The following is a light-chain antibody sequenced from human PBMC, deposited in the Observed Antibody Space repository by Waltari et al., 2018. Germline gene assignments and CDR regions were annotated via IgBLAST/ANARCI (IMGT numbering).Light chain of an antibody. Sequence: EFVLTQSPGPLSLSPGSRATLSCRASQSVSSNYLAWYQQKPGQAPRLLIYGASSRATDIPDRFSGSGSATDFTLTISGLEPEDFAVYYCQQYGSSPRSFGGGTKVEIK. J-gene: IGKJ4*01. CDR3: QQYGSSPRS. CDR1: QSVSSNY. CDR2: GAS. V-gene: IGKV3-20*01.